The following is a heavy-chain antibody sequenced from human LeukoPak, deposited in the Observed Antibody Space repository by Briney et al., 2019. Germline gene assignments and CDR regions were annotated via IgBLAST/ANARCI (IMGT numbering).Heavy chain of an antibody. V-gene: IGHV1-18*04. CDR2: ISPYNGNT. J-gene: IGHJ4*02. CDR3: ARKSPNNYDSSGYYSWADY. Sequence: ASVKVSCKASGYTFTSYGISWVRQAPGQGLEWMGWISPYNGNTNYAQKLQGRVTLTTDTSTSTAYMELRSLRSDDTAVYYCARKSPNNYDSSGYYSWADYWGQGTLSPSPQ. D-gene: IGHD3-22*01. CDR1: GYTFTSYG.